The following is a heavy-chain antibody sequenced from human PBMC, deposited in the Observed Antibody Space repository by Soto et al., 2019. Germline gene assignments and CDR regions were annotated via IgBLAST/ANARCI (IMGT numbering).Heavy chain of an antibody. Sequence: ASVKVSCKASGYTFTSHFMNWVRQAPGQGLEWMGMINPSGGNTNYAQKFQGRLIMTRDTSTSTVYMELSSLRSDDTAVFYCATGLAAPQYYGMDVWGQGTTVTVYS. CDR1: GYTFTSHF. J-gene: IGHJ6*02. CDR3: ATGLAAPQYYGMDV. CDR2: INPSGGNT. D-gene: IGHD6-13*01. V-gene: IGHV1-46*01.